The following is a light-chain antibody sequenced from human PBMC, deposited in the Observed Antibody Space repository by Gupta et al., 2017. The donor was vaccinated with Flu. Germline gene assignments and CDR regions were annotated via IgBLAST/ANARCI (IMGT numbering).Light chain of an antibody. CDR3: QQYDVTPALT. CDR1: HNLFFTSSGRSY. V-gene: IGKV4-1*01. CDR2: WAS. Sequence: LGQRAPINITSSHNLFFTSSGRSYLAWYQQQPRQPPKLLIYWASTRASGVPDRFSGSGCGTDFTLPINSRQAEDVAVYYCQQYDVTPALTFGGGTKVEIK. J-gene: IGKJ4*01.